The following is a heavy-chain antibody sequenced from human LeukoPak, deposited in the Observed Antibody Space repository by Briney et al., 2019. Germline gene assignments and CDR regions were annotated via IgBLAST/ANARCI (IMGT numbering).Heavy chain of an antibody. CDR2: IHYSGST. CDR3: ARRSSIAAAVSFDY. CDR1: GGSISSYY. J-gene: IGHJ4*02. Sequence: PSETLSLPCTVSGGSISSYYWSWIRQPPGRGLEWIGYIHYSGSTNYNPSLKSRVTISVDTSKNQFSLKLSSVTAADTAVYYCARRSSIAAAVSFDYWGQGTLVTVSS. V-gene: IGHV4-59*08. D-gene: IGHD6-13*01.